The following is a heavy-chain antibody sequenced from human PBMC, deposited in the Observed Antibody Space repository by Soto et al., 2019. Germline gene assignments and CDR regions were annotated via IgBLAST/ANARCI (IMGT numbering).Heavy chain of an antibody. D-gene: IGHD3-22*01. CDR1: GGSISSGDYY. Sequence: SETLSLTCTVSGGSISSGDYYWSWIRQPPGKGLEWIGYIYYSGSTYYNPSLKSRVTISVDTSKNQFSLKLSSVTAADTAVYYCARDSYDSSGKINWFDPWGQGTLVTVSS. CDR2: IYYSGST. CDR3: ARDSYDSSGKINWFDP. J-gene: IGHJ5*02. V-gene: IGHV4-30-4*01.